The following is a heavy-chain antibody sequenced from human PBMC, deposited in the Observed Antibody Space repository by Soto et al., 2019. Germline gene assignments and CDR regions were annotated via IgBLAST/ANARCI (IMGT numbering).Heavy chain of an antibody. CDR1: GGSTRSGGYY. J-gene: IGHJ3*02. V-gene: IGHV4-31*03. D-gene: IGHD3-10*01. CDR3: ARFYMVRGVMGAFDI. Sequence: PSENLSLTCTVSGGSTRSGGYYWSLIRQHPGKGLEWIGYIYYIGSTYYNPSLKSRVSISVDTSKNQFSLKLSSVTAADTAVYYCARFYMVRGVMGAFDIWGQGTMVTVS. CDR2: IYYIGST.